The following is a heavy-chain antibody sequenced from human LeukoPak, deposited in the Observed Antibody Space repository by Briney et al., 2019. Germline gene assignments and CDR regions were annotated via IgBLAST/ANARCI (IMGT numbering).Heavy chain of an antibody. CDR2: INPNSGGT. V-gene: IGHV1-2*02. CDR1: EYTFTGYY. CDR3: ARESVIIAAAGKGFDY. D-gene: IGHD6-13*01. J-gene: IGHJ4*02. Sequence: ASVKVSCKASEYTFTGYYMHWVRQAPGQGLEWMGWINPNSGGTNYAQKFQGRVTMTRDTSISTAYMELSRLRSDDTAVYYCARESVIIAAAGKGFDYWGQGTLVTVSS.